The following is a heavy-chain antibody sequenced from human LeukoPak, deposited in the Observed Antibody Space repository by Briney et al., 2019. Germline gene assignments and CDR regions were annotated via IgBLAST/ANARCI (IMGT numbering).Heavy chain of an antibody. V-gene: IGHV4-59*12. CDR3: AGSGGQQGDY. Sequence: RPSETLSLTCTVSGGSISTYYWNWIRQPPGKGLEWIGEIYHSGSTNHNPSLKSRVTISVDKSKNQFSLKLSSVTAADTAVYYCAGSGGQQGDYWGQGTLVTVSS. J-gene: IGHJ4*02. D-gene: IGHD6-19*01. CDR2: IYHSGST. CDR1: GGSISTYY.